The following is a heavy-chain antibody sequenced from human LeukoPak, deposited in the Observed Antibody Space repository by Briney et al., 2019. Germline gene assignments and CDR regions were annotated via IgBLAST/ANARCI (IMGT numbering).Heavy chain of an antibody. V-gene: IGHV1-69*05. Sequence: SVKVSCKASGGTFSSYAISWVRQAPGHGLEWMGRIIPIFGTANYAQKFQGRVSITTDESTRTAYMELSSLRSEDTAVYYCARGIDQGIAAAGTDYYYYMDVWGKGTTVTVSS. CDR1: GGTFSSYA. D-gene: IGHD6-13*01. CDR2: IIPIFGTA. CDR3: ARGIDQGIAAAGTDYYYYMDV. J-gene: IGHJ6*03.